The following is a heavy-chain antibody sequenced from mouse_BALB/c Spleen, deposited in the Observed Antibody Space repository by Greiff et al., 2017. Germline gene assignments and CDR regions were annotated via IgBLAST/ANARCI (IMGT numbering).Heavy chain of an antibody. Sequence: EVQVVESGGGLVKPGGSLKLSCAASGFTFSSYAMSWVRQTPEKRLEWVASISSGGSTYYPDSVKGRFTISRDNARNILYLQMSSLRSADTAMYYCARLGDYAMDYWGQGTSVTVSS. CDR2: ISSGGST. V-gene: IGHV5-6-5*01. CDR3: ARLGDYAMDY. J-gene: IGHJ4*01. CDR1: GFTFSSYA.